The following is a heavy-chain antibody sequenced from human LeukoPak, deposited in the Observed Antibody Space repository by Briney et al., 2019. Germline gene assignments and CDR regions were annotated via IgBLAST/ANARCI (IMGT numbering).Heavy chain of an antibody. D-gene: IGHD2-2*01. CDR1: GYTFTSYG. Sequence: ASVTVSCTASGYTFTSYGISWVRQAPGQGLEWMGWISAYNGNTNYAQKLQGRVTMTTDTSTSTAYMELRSLRSDDTAVYYCARDFSVLVPAPYRLDFDYWGQGTLVTVSS. J-gene: IGHJ4*02. CDR3: ARDFSVLVPAPYRLDFDY. CDR2: ISAYNGNT. V-gene: IGHV1-18*01.